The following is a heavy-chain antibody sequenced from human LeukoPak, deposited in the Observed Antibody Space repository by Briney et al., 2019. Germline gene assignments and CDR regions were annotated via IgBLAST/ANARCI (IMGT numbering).Heavy chain of an antibody. CDR3: TRMTAGHDY. V-gene: IGHV4-34*01. CDR2: INHSGYT. CDR1: GVSFNDYY. D-gene: IGHD2-21*02. Sequence: SETLSLTCAVSGVSFNDYYWSWVRQTPGKGLEWIGEINHSGYTNDSPSLKSRVTLSIDTSRKPFSLNLRSVTVADTGIYYCTRMTAGHDYWGQGTLVTVSS. J-gene: IGHJ4*02.